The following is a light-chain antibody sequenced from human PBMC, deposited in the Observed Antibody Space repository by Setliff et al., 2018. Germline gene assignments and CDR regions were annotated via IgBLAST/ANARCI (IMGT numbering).Light chain of an antibody. J-gene: IGLJ2*01. CDR1: TSNIGDNF. CDR2: DTS. Sequence: TQPPSVSVAPRQKVTISCSGSTSNIGDNFVSWYQQVPGTAPKLLIYDTSKRPSGIPDRFSGSKSGTSATLSITGLQTGDEADYYCGAWDSSLSAVVFGGGTKVTVL. CDR3: GAWDSSLSAVV. V-gene: IGLV1-51*01.